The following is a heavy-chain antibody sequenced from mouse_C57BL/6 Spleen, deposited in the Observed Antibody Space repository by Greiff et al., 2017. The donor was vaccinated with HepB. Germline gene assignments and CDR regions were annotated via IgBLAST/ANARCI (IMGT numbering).Heavy chain of an antibody. J-gene: IGHJ1*03. CDR2: INPNNGGT. CDR1: GYTFTDYN. CDR3: ARGGGCYYGSPLYWYFDV. V-gene: IGHV1-22*01. D-gene: IGHD1-1*01. Sequence: EVQLQQSGPELVKPGASVKMSCKASGYTFTDYNMHWVKQSHGKSLEWIGYINPNNGGTSYNQKFKGKATLTVNKSSSTAYMELRSLTSEDSAVYYCARGGGCYYGSPLYWYFDVWGTGTTVTVSS.